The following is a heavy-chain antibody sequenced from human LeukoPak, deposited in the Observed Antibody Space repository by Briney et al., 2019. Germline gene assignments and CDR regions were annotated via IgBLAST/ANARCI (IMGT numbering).Heavy chain of an antibody. V-gene: IGHV3-15*01. CDR1: GFTFNHAW. D-gene: IGHD3-22*01. CDR3: TTVGSSRYYYYFDY. CDR2: IKSKTVGATT. Sequence: GGSLRLSCAASGFTFNHAWMSWVRQAPGKGLEWVGRIKSKTVGATTEYAAPVKGRFTISRDDSKNTLYLQMNSLKTEDTAVYYCTTVGSSRYYYYFDYWGQGSLVTVSS. J-gene: IGHJ4*02.